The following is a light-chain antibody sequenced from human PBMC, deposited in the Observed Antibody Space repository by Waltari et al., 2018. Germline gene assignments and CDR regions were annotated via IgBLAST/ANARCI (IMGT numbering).Light chain of an antibody. CDR1: NSDVGNYNY. J-gene: IGLJ3*02. CDR2: DIS. V-gene: IGLV2-14*01. Sequence: QSALTQPASVSGSPGQSITISCTGTNSDVGNYNYVSWYQQHPGKAPKLIIYDISNRPSGVSNRVSGSKSGNTASLTISGLQAEDEADYFCNSYTSSSLWVFGGGTKLTIL. CDR3: NSYTSSSLWV.